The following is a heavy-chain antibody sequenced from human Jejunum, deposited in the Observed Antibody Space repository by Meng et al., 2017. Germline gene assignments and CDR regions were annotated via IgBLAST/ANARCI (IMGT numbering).Heavy chain of an antibody. CDR2: IKQDGSAK. CDR3: ARDSAYYFDSSGYRSAVNI. D-gene: IGHD3-22*01. Sequence: GGSLRLSCVASGLSLGTYWMSWVRQAPGKGLEWVANIKQDGSAKNYVDSVKGRFTISRDNAQNSLFLRMNSLRGEDTAVYYCARDSAYYFDSSGYRSAVNIWGQGTMVTVSS. V-gene: IGHV3-7*01. J-gene: IGHJ3*02. CDR1: GLSLGTYW.